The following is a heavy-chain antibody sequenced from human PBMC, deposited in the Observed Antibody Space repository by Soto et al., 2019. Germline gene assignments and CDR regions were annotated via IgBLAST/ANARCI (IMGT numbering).Heavy chain of an antibody. CDR1: GYRCTSYW. D-gene: IGHD4-17*01. CDR3: ARMSAYGDSPGY. J-gene: IGHJ4*02. CDR2: IDPSDSYT. V-gene: IGHV5-10-1*01. Sequence: PGESQKISSKGSGYRCTSYWISWVRQMPGKGLEWMGRIDPSDSYTNYSPSFQGHVTISADKSISTAYLQWSSLKASDTAMYYCARMSAYGDSPGYWGQGTLVTVSS.